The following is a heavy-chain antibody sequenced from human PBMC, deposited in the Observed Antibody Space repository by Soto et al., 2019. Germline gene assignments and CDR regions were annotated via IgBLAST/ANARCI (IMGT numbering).Heavy chain of an antibody. Sequence: VESLKISCKGSGYSFTSYWISWVRQMPGKGLEWMGRIDPSDSYTNYSPSFQGHVTISADKSISTAYLQWSSLKASDTAMYYCASHIAVAGDYYYYGMDVWGQGTTVTVS. CDR2: IDPSDSYT. J-gene: IGHJ6*02. CDR3: ASHIAVAGDYYYYGMDV. CDR1: GYSFTSYW. D-gene: IGHD6-19*01. V-gene: IGHV5-10-1*01.